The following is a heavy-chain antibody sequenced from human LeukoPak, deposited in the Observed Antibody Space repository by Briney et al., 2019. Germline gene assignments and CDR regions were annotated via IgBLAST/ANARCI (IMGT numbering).Heavy chain of an antibody. Sequence: SETLSLTCAVYGGSFSGYYWSWIRQPPGKGLEWIGEINHSGSTNYNPSLKSRVTISVDTSKNQFSLKLSSVTAADTAVYYCARGRRPSYCSSTSCSHIYYYMDVWGKGTTVTVSS. V-gene: IGHV4-34*01. D-gene: IGHD2-2*01. CDR1: GGSFSGYY. CDR3: ARGRRPSYCSSTSCSHIYYYMDV. J-gene: IGHJ6*03. CDR2: INHSGST.